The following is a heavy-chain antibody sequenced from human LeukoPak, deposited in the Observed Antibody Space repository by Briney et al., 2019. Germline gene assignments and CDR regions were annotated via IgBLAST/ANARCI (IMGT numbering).Heavy chain of an antibody. CDR3: ARGPTVPVADYCFDY. Sequence: GGSLRLSCAASGFTFSNYAMTWVRQAPGKGLEWVSAISGSGGTTYYADSVKGRFTISRDNSKNTLYLQMNSLRAEDTAVYYCARGPTVPVADYCFDYWGQGTLVTVSS. D-gene: IGHD6-19*01. CDR1: GFTFSNYA. V-gene: IGHV3-23*01. J-gene: IGHJ4*02. CDR2: ISGSGGTT.